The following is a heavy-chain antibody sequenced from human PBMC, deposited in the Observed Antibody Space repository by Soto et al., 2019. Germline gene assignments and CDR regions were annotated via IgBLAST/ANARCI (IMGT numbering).Heavy chain of an antibody. CDR1: GFTLTSYG. CDR2: ISYDGGLQ. J-gene: IGHJ4*02. CDR3: VSDRGYGHASVPYS. V-gene: IGHV3-30*03. D-gene: IGHD5-18*01. Sequence: QAHLVESGEGVVQPGRSLRLSCAASGFTLTSYGMHWVRQAPGTRLEWVAVISYDGGLQHYADSVKGRFTISRDNSKKMVLLQMNSLRAEDTAVYYCVSDRGYGHASVPYSWGQGTLVIVSS.